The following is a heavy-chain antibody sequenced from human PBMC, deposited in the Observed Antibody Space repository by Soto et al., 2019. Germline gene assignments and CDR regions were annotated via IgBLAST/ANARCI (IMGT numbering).Heavy chain of an antibody. D-gene: IGHD3-22*01. V-gene: IGHV4-31*03. Sequence: SETLSLTCTVSGGSISSGGYYWSWIRQHPGKGLEWIGYIYYSGSTYYNPSLKSRVTISVDTSKNQFSLKLSSVTAADTAVYYCATPGGSGYYFRAYFDYWGQGTLVTVSS. CDR2: IYYSGST. CDR1: GGSISSGGYY. CDR3: ATPGGSGYYFRAYFDY. J-gene: IGHJ4*02.